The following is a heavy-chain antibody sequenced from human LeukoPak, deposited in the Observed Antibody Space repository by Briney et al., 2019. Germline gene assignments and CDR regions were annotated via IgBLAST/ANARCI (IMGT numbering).Heavy chain of an antibody. CDR3: ARDPTSSWETAFDI. V-gene: IGHV3-74*01. CDR2: IKSDGIST. CDR1: GFTFSSTW. J-gene: IGHJ3*02. Sequence: PGGSLRLSCAASGFTFSSTWMHWVRQAPGKGLVWVSRIKSDGISTIYADSVKGRFTISRDNAKNSLYLQMNSLRAEDTAVYYCARDPTSSWETAFDIWGQGTMVTVSS. D-gene: IGHD1-26*01.